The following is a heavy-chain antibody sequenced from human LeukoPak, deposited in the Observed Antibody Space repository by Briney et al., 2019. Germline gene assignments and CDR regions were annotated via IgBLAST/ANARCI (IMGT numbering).Heavy chain of an antibody. J-gene: IGHJ4*02. CDR1: GFTFSSYA. Sequence: PGGFLRLSCAASGFTFSSYAMSWVRQAPGKGLEWVSAISGSGGSTYYADYVKGRFTISRDNSKNTLYLQMNSLRAEATAVYYCAKLVEMATVYWGQGTLVTVSS. D-gene: IGHD5-24*01. CDR2: ISGSGGST. V-gene: IGHV3-23*01. CDR3: AKLVEMATVY.